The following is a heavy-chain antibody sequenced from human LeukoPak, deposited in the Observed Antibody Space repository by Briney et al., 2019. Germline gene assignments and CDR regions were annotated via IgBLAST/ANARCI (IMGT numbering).Heavy chain of an antibody. D-gene: IGHD4-17*01. J-gene: IGHJ4*02. Sequence: GESLKISFKGSGYRFTSYWIGWVRPMPGKGLGWMGIIYPGDSDTRYSPSFQGQVTISADKSINTAYLQWNSLKASDTAMYYCARLTYMTTENDYWGQGTLVTVSS. CDR3: ARLTYMTTENDY. CDR2: IYPGDSDT. V-gene: IGHV5-51*01. CDR1: GYRFTSYW.